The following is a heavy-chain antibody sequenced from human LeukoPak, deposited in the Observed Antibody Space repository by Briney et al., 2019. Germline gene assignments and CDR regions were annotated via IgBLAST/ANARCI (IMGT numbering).Heavy chain of an antibody. D-gene: IGHD6-19*01. Sequence: GGSLRLSCAASGFTFSSYGMHWVRQAPGKGLEWVAVISYDGSNKYYADSVKGRFTISRDNSKNTLYLQMNSLRAEDTAVYYCAKEPYSGGWSGWYFDLWGRGTLVTVSS. CDR1: GFTFSSYG. J-gene: IGHJ2*01. CDR2: ISYDGSNK. CDR3: AKEPYSGGWSGWYFDL. V-gene: IGHV3-30*18.